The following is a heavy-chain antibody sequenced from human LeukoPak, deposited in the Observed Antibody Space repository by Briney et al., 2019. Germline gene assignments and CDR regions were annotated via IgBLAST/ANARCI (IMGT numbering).Heavy chain of an antibody. CDR2: IKQDGSEK. Sequence: PGGSLRLSCAASGFTFSSYWMSWVRQAPGKGLEWVANIKQDGSEKYYVDSVKGRFTISRDNAKNSLYLQMNSLRAEDTAVYYCARDTPYLFRHDHIDYWGQGTLVTVSS. D-gene: IGHD1-1*01. V-gene: IGHV3-7*01. CDR1: GFTFSSYW. J-gene: IGHJ4*02. CDR3: ARDTPYLFRHDHIDY.